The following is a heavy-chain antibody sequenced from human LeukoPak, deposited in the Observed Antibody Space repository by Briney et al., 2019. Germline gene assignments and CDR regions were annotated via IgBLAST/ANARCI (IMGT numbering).Heavy chain of an antibody. V-gene: IGHV5-51*01. CDR1: GYSFTNYW. CDR3: ARHADRSGWYYFDY. Sequence: GESLKISCKGSGYSFTNYWIGWVRQMPGKGLEWMGVIYPGDSDTRYSPSFQGQVTISADKSISTAYLQWSSLEASDTAMYYCARHADRSGWYYFDYWGQGTLVTVSS. J-gene: IGHJ4*02. CDR2: IYPGDSDT. D-gene: IGHD6-19*01.